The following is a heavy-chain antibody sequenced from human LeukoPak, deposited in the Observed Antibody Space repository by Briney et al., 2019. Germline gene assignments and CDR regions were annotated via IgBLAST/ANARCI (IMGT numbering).Heavy chain of an antibody. CDR2: ISYDGSNK. CDR1: GFTFSSYG. D-gene: IGHD3-22*01. CDR3: AKDYYYDSSGYYLDY. J-gene: IGHJ4*02. Sequence: TGGSLRLSCAASGFTFSSYGMHWVRQAPGKGLEWVAVISYDGSNKYYADSVKGRLTISRDNSKNTLYLQMNSLRAEDTAVYYCAKDYYYDSSGYYLDYWGQGTLVTVSS. V-gene: IGHV3-30*18.